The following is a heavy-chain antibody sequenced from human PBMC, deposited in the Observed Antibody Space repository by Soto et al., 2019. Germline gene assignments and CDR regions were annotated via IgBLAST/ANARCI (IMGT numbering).Heavy chain of an antibody. CDR1: GYSFVGYY. J-gene: IGHJ4*02. D-gene: IGHD3-3*01. CDR2: INPTTGGT. Sequence: ASVKVSCKVSGYSFVGYYLHWMRQAPGQGLEWLGWINPTTGGTNYPQKFQGRVAMTRDTSISTAYMELSSLRSDDTAVYFCARTIREYNFDYWGQGTLVTVS. V-gene: IGHV1-2*02. CDR3: ARTIREYNFDY.